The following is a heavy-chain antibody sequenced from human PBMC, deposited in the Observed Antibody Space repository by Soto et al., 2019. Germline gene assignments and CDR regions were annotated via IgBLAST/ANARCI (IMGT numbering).Heavy chain of an antibody. Sequence: SETLSLTCTVSGISITSSYWNWFRQSPGKGLEWIGQISDRGDISYNPPLESRVTISVDTSKNQFSLKLSSVTAADTAVYYCARRSLGGTEPIDYWGQGTLVTVSS. D-gene: IGHD3-16*01. CDR3: ARRSLGGTEPIDY. CDR1: GISITSSY. CDR2: ISDRGDI. J-gene: IGHJ4*02. V-gene: IGHV4-59*08.